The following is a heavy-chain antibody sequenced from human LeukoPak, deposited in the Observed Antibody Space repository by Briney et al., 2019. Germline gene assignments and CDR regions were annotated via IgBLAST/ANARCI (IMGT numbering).Heavy chain of an antibody. CDR3: ANLQYSGYDLGGDY. V-gene: IGHV1-46*01. CDR2: INPSGGST. Sequence: ASVKVSCKASGYTFTSYYMHWVRQAPGQGLEWMGIINPSGGSTNYAQKFQGRVTMTRDTSTSTVYMELSSLRAEDTAVYYCANLQYSGYDLGGDYWGQGTLVTVSS. CDR1: GYTFTSYY. D-gene: IGHD5-12*01. J-gene: IGHJ4*02.